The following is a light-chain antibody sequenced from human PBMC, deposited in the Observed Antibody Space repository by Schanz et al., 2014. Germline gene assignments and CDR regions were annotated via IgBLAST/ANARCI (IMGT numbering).Light chain of an antibody. CDR2: DAS. CDR3: QQYGSPLRT. J-gene: IGKJ1*01. V-gene: IGKV3D-15*01. Sequence: EIVMTQSPATLSVSPGERATLSCRASQSVSSNLAWYQQKPGQAPRLLIYDASTRATGIPARFSGSGSGTDFTLTISSLEPEDFAVYYCQQYGSPLRTFGQGTKVEIK. CDR1: QSVSSN.